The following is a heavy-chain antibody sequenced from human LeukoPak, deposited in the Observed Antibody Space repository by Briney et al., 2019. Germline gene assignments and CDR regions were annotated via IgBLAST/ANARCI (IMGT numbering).Heavy chain of an antibody. D-gene: IGHD2-15*01. Sequence: GGSLRLSCAASGFTFSSYNMNWVRQAPGKGLEWVSYISSSSSSIYYADSVKGRFTISRDNAKNSLYLQMNSLRAEDTAVYYCVRDFPYSTPWGQGTLVTVSS. CDR1: GFTFSSYN. V-gene: IGHV3-48*04. CDR3: VRDFPYSTP. CDR2: ISSSSSSI. J-gene: IGHJ5*02.